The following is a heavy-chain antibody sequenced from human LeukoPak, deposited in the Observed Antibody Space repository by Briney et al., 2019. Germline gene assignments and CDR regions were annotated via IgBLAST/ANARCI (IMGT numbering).Heavy chain of an antibody. J-gene: IGHJ4*02. CDR1: GFTFSSYG. D-gene: IGHD1-20*01. Sequence: GGSLRLSCAASGFTFSSYGMHWVRQAPGKGLEWVAVISYDGSNKHYADSVKGRFTVSRDNSKNTLYLQMNSLRAEDTAVYYCARVVHDNLNYWGQGTLVTVSS. V-gene: IGHV3-30*03. CDR2: ISYDGSNK. CDR3: ARVVHDNLNY.